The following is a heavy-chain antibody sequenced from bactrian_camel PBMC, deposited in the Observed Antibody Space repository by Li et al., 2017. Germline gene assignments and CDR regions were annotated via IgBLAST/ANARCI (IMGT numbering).Heavy chain of an antibody. Sequence: HVQLVESGGGSVQIGGSLKLACEVSGYTNCMAWFRQGPGKEREAVAAIYTGAGSSYYADSVKGRFTVSRDNAKNTVSLQMNNLKPEDTAIYYCADERFKNEHGRSTRCLPGTEYWGKGTQVTVS. D-gene: IGHD2*01. J-gene: IGHJ7*01. CDR1: GYTNC. V-gene: IGHV3S54*01. CDR2: IYTGAGSS.